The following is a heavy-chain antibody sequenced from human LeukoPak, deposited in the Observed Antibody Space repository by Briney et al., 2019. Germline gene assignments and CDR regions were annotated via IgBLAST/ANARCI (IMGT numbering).Heavy chain of an antibody. J-gene: IGHJ4*02. D-gene: IGHD3-10*01. CDR3: ARDLGAGWEVWFGESCDY. Sequence: GASVKVSCKASGYTFTSYGISWVRQAPGQGLEWMGWISAYNGNTNYAQKLQGRVTMTTDTATSTAYMELRSLRSDDTAVYYCARDLGAGWEVWFGESCDYWGQGTLVTVSS. CDR2: ISAYNGNT. V-gene: IGHV1-18*01. CDR1: GYTFTSYG.